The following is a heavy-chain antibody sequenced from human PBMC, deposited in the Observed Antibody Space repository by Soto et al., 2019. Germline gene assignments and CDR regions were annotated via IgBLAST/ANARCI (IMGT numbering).Heavy chain of an antibody. J-gene: IGHJ4*02. D-gene: IGHD6-13*01. CDR3: AKLTAA. V-gene: IGHV3-30-3*01. CDR2: ISSDGSNR. Sequence: PGGSLRLSCAASGFTFSDYALHWVRQAPGKGLEWVTVISSDGSNRYYADSVKGRFTVSRDNSKNTVYLQMNSLRDEDTAVYYCAKLTAAWGQGTLVTVSS. CDR1: GFTFSDYA.